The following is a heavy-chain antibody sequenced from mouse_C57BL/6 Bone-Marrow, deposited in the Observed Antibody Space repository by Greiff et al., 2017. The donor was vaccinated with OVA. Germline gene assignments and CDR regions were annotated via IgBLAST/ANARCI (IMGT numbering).Heavy chain of an antibody. J-gene: IGHJ3*01. Sequence: EVQLVESGGDLVKPGGSLKLSCAASGFTFSSYGMSWVRQTPDKGLEWVATISSGGSYTYYPDSVKGRFTISRDNAKNTLYLQMSSLKSEDTAMYYCARQGGLPPFAYWGQGTVVTVSA. CDR1: GFTFSSYG. CDR3: ARQGGLPPFAY. CDR2: ISSGGSYT. V-gene: IGHV5-6*01. D-gene: IGHD2-2*01.